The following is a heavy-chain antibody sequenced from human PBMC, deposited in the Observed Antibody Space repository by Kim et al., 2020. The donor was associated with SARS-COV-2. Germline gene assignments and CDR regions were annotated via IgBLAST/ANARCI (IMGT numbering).Heavy chain of an antibody. CDR3: VRSRWMDV. Sequence: GRSLRLSCAASGFTSNSYWMYWVRLAPGKGLEWVANIKQDGSEKYNVDSVKGRFTISRDNAKNSLYLQMNSLRAEDTAVYYCVRSRWMDVWGQGTTVTVSS. CDR2: IKQDGSEK. CDR1: GFTSNSYW. V-gene: IGHV3-7*03. J-gene: IGHJ6*02.